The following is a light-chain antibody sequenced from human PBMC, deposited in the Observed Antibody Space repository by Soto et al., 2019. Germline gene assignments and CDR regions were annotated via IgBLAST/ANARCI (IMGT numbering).Light chain of an antibody. J-gene: IGLJ1*01. V-gene: IGLV1-40*01. Sequence: QSVLTQPPSVSGAPGQRVTISCAGGSSNIGAGYDVHWYQHIPGTAPKLLIYINTNRPSGVPDRFSGSRSGPSASLAITGLQAQDEAVSFCKSCDSTLKTYVFGSGTKVTVL. CDR2: INT. CDR3: KSCDSTLKTYV. CDR1: SSNIGAGYD.